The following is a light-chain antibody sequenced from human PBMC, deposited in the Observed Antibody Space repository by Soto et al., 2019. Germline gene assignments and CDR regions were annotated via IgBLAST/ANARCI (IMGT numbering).Light chain of an antibody. V-gene: IGKV3-11*01. CDR1: QSVHTF. Sequence: EIVLTQSPDTLSLSPGERASLSCRASQSVHTFLAWYQQRPGQPPRLLIYDASNRAIGIPARFSGSGSGTDFTLTISSLEPEDFAVYYCQQRSNWPPITFGQGTRLEI. CDR2: DAS. J-gene: IGKJ5*01. CDR3: QQRSNWPPIT.